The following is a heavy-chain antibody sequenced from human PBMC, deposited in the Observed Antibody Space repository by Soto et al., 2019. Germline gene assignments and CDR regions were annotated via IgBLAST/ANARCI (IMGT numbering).Heavy chain of an antibody. D-gene: IGHD1-20*01. CDR2: IFYSGTT. CDR1: DGSSSSGNYY. CDR3: ARDLHITETTLNYYYYAMDV. Sequence: QVQLQESGPGLVKPSQTLSLTCTVSDGSSSSGNYYWSWIRQPPGQGLEWIGYIFYSGTTYYNPSLKSRVTISLDTSGNQFSLKLSSVTAADTAVYYCARDLHITETTLNYYYYAMDVWGQGTTVTVSS. J-gene: IGHJ6*02. V-gene: IGHV4-30-4*01.